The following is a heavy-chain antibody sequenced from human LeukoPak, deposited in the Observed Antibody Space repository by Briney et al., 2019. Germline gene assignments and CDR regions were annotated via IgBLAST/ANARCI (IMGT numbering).Heavy chain of an antibody. Sequence: ASVKVSCKASGGTFSSYAISWVRQAPGQGLEWMGIINPSGGSTSYAQKFQGRVTMTRDTSTSTVYMELSSLRSEDTAVYYCARPQLQTGDGGWLLKYWGQGTLVTVSS. V-gene: IGHV1-46*01. J-gene: IGHJ4*02. D-gene: IGHD6-19*01. CDR1: GGTFSSYA. CDR2: INPSGGST. CDR3: ARPQLQTGDGGWLLKY.